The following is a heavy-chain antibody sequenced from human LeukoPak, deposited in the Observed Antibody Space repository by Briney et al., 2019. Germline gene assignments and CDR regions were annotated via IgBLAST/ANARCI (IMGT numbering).Heavy chain of an antibody. V-gene: IGHV3-7*01. CDR1: GFTFSSYW. D-gene: IGHD3-10*01. J-gene: IGHJ4*02. CDR2: IKQDGSEK. CDR3: ARDGHYTTYELRFDY. Sequence: GGSLRLSCAASGFTFSSYWMSWVRQAPGKGLEWVANIKQDGSEKYCVDSLKGRFTISRDNAENSLYLQMNSLRAEDTGIYYCARDGHYTTYELRFDYWGQGALVTVSS.